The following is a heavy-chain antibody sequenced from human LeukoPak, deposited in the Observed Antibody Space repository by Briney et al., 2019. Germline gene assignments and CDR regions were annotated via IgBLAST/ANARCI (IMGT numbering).Heavy chain of an antibody. J-gene: IGHJ6*03. CDR1: GSTFSSYT. Sequence: PGRSLRLSCEASGSTFSSYTMHWVRQAPGKGLEWVSSISASGGSTYYADSVKGRFTISRDNSKNTLYLQMNSLRAEDTAVYYCVKVYYYMDVWGKGTTVTVS. V-gene: IGHV3-23*01. CDR2: ISASGGST. CDR3: VKVYYYMDV.